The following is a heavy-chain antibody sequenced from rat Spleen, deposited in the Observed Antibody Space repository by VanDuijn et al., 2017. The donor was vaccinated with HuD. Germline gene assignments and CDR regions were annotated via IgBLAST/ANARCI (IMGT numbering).Heavy chain of an antibody. V-gene: IGHV5-7*01. CDR1: GFTFSDYN. CDR2: ISYDGSST. D-gene: IGHD1-11*01. J-gene: IGHJ4*01. CDR3: ATDYFGGYVLDA. Sequence: EVQLVESGGGLVQPGRSLKLSCAASGFTFSDYNMAWVRQAPKNGLEWVATISYDGSSTYYRDSVKGRFTISRDNAKSSLYLQMGSLGSGDTATYYCATDYFGGYVLDAWGQGTSVIVSS.